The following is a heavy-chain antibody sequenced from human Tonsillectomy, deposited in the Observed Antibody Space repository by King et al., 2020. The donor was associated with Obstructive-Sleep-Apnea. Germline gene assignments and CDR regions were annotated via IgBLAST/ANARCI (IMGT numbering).Heavy chain of an antibody. J-gene: IGHJ3*02. Sequence: QLQESGPGLVKPSETLSLTCTVSGGSISSSSYYWGWIRQPPGKGLEWIGSIYYSGSTYYNPSLKSRVTISVDTSKNQFSLKLSSVTAADTAVYYCARDYDYVWGSYRQGAFDIWGQGTMVTVSS. CDR2: IYYSGST. CDR1: GGSISSSSYY. V-gene: IGHV4-39*07. D-gene: IGHD3-16*02. CDR3: ARDYDYVWGSYRQGAFDI.